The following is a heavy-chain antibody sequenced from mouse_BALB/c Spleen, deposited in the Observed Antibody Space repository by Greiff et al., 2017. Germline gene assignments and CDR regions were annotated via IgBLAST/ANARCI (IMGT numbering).Heavy chain of an antibody. D-gene: IGHD2-10*01. CDR2: INPSSGYT. Sequence: QVQLQQSAAELARPGASVKMSCKASGYTFTSYTMHWVKQRPGQGLEWIAYINPSSGYTEYNQKFKDKTTLTADKSSSTAYMQLSSLTSEDSAVYYCAREDAYYPFAYWGQGTLVTVSA. J-gene: IGHJ3*01. CDR1: GYTFTSYT. V-gene: IGHV1-4*02. CDR3: AREDAYYPFAY.